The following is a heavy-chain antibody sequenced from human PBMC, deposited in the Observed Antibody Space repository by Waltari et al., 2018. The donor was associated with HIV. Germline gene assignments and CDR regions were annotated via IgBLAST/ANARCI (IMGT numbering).Heavy chain of an antibody. CDR3: ARVQAAANYYGMDV. CDR2: INTNTGNP. Sequence: QVQLVQSGSELKKPGASVKVSCKASGYTFTSYAVIWVRQTPGQGLEWMGWINTNTGNPTYAQGFTGRFVFSLDTSVSTAYLQISSLKAEDTAVYYCARVQAAANYYGMDVWGQGTTVIVSS. D-gene: IGHD6-13*01. V-gene: IGHV7-4-1*02. J-gene: IGHJ6*02. CDR1: GYTFTSYA.